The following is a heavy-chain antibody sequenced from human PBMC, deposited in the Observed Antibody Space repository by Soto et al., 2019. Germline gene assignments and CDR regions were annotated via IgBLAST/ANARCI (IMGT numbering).Heavy chain of an antibody. D-gene: IGHD6-13*01. Sequence: SETLSLTCTVSGGSISNYYWTWVRQPPGKGLEWIGYVYYSGSTNYNPSLKSRVTISVDTSKNQFSLKLSSVTAADTAVYYWARNSWGAAAALDYWGQGTMVTVA. CDR1: GGSISNYY. CDR2: VYYSGST. CDR3: ARNSWGAAAALDY. J-gene: IGHJ4*02. V-gene: IGHV4-59*01.